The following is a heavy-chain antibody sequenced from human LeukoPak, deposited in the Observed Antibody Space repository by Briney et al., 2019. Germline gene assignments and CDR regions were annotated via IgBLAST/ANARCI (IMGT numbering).Heavy chain of an antibody. V-gene: IGHV4-31*03. J-gene: IGHJ4*02. Sequence: SQTLSLTCTVSGGSISSGGYYWDWIRQHPGTGLEWIGYISYSGSTSCNPSLKSRITMSVDTSTNQFSLKLGAVTAADTAVYYCALHRYSGINIYWGQGTLVTVSS. D-gene: IGHD1-26*01. CDR2: ISYSGST. CDR3: ALHRYSGINIY. CDR1: GGSISSGGYY.